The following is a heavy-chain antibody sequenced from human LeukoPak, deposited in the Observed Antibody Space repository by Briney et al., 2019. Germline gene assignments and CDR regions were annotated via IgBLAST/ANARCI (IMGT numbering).Heavy chain of an antibody. CDR3: AAEYSSSSSFDY. J-gene: IGHJ4*02. V-gene: IGHV4-39*01. Sequence: SETLSLTCTVSGGSISSGSYYWGWIRQPPGKGLEWIGNIYYSGSTYYSPSLKSRVTISVDTSKNQFSLKLTSVTAADTAVYYCAAEYSSSSSFDYWGQGTLVTASS. CDR2: IYYSGST. D-gene: IGHD6-6*01. CDR1: GGSISSGSYY.